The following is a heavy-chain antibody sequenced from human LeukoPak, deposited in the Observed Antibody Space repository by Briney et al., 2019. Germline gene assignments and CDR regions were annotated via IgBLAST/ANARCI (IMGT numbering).Heavy chain of an antibody. CDR2: IIPIFGTA. D-gene: IGHD3-10*01. V-gene: IGHV1-69*05. J-gene: IGHJ5*02. CDR1: GGTFSSYA. Sequence: GASVKVSCKASGGTFSSYAISWVRQPPGQGLEWMGGIIPIFGTANYAQKFQGRVTITTDESTSTAYMELSSLSSVTAADTAVYYCARQVRGAPDWFDPWGQGTLVTVSS. CDR3: ARQVRGAPDWFDP.